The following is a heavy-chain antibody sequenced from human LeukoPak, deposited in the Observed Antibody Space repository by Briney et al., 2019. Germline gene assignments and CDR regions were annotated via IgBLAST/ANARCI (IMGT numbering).Heavy chain of an antibody. D-gene: IGHD3-16*02. CDR2: IYYSGST. CDR3: ARVGITFGGVIDYYFDY. J-gene: IGHJ4*02. Sequence: SETLSLTCTVSGDSISSYYWSWIRQPPGKGLEWIGYIYYSGSTNYNPSLKSRVTISVDRSKNQFSLKLSSVTAADTAVYYCARVGITFGGVIDYYFDYWGQGTLVTVSS. V-gene: IGHV4-59*12. CDR1: GDSISSYY.